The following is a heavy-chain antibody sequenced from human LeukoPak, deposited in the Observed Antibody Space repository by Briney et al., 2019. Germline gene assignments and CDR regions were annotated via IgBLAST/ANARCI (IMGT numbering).Heavy chain of an antibody. CDR1: GFTVSSNS. D-gene: IGHD3-22*01. V-gene: IGHV3-53*01. J-gene: IGHJ4*02. CDR3: ARRAGDYSHPYDY. Sequence: GGSLRLSCTVSGFTVSSNSMSWVRQAPGKGLEWVSFIYSGGNTHNSDSVKGRFTISRDNSKNTLYLQMNSLRAEDTVVYYCARRAGDYSHPYDYWGQGTLVTVSS. CDR2: IYSGGNT.